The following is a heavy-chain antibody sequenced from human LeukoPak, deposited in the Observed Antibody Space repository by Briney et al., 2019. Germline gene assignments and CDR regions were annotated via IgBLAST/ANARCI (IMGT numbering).Heavy chain of an antibody. J-gene: IGHJ6*03. CDR1: GYTFTSYD. Sequence: ASVKVSCKASGYTFTSYDINWVRQATGQGLEWMGWMNPNSGNTGYAQKFQGRVTITRNTSISTAYMELSSLRSEDTAVYYCARVPSYYYYMDFWGKGTTVTVSS. V-gene: IGHV1-8*03. CDR2: MNPNSGNT. CDR3: ARVPSYYYYMDF.